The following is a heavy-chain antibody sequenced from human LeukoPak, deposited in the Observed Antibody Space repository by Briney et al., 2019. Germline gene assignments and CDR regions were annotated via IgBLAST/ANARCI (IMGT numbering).Heavy chain of an antibody. CDR1: GGSISSYY. CDR3: ARLAGDILT. D-gene: IGHD3-9*01. V-gene: IGHV4-59*01. Sequence: SETLSLTCTVSGGSISSYYWSWIRQPLGKGLEWIGYIYYSGSTNYNPSLKSRVTISVDTSKNQFSLKLSSVTAADTAVYYCARLAGDILTWGQGTLVTVSS. J-gene: IGHJ4*02. CDR2: IYYSGST.